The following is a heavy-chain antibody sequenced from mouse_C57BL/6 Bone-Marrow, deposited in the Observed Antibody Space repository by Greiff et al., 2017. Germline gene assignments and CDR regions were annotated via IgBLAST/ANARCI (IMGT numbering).Heavy chain of an antibody. Sequence: VQLQQSGPGLVKPSQSLSLTCSVTGYSITSGYYWNWIRQFPGNKLEWMGYISYDGSNNYNPSLKNRISITRDTSKNQFFLKLNSVTTEDTATYYCARSYYGSSSDYWGQGTTLTVSS. J-gene: IGHJ2*01. CDR1: GYSITSGYY. CDR2: ISYDGSN. D-gene: IGHD1-1*01. CDR3: ARSYYGSSSDY. V-gene: IGHV3-6*01.